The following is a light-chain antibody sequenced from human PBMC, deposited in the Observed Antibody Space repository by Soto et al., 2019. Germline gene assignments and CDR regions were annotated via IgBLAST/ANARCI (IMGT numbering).Light chain of an antibody. J-gene: IGKJ2*01. CDR3: QQSYSTPPHT. V-gene: IGKV1-39*01. CDR2: AAS. CDR1: QSISSY. Sequence: DIQMTQSPSSLSASVGDRVTITCRASQSISSYLNWYQQKPGKAPKLLIYAASSLQSGVPSRFSGSGSGTDFTLTISCLQPVDFATYYCQQSYSTPPHTFGQGTKLEIK.